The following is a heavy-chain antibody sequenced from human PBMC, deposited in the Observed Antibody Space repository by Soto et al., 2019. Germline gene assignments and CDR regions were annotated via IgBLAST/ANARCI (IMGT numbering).Heavy chain of an antibody. J-gene: IGHJ6*03. CDR1: GRSFSGYY. V-gene: IGHV4-34*01. CDR3: ASSPYMDV. CDR2: INHSGST. Sequence: PSETLSLTCAVYGRSFSGYYWSWIRQSPGKGLEWIGEINHSGSTNYNPSLKSRVTILIDAPKNQFSLKMSSVTAADTAVYYCASSPYMDVWGKGTTVTVSS.